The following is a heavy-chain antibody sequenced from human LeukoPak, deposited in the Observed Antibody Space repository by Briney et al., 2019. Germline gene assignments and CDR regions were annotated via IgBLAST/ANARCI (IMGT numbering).Heavy chain of an antibody. CDR1: GFTFSSYW. D-gene: IGHD5-12*01. CDR2: IKTDGSN. CDR3: ARGGYGYYYMDV. J-gene: IGHJ6*03. V-gene: IGHV3-74*01. Sequence: GGSLRLSCAASGFTFSSYWMHWVRQAPGKGLVWVSRIKTDGSNYYAGSVKGRFTISRDNAKNTLYLEMNSLRAEDTAMYYCARGGYGYYYMDVWGKGTTVTVSS.